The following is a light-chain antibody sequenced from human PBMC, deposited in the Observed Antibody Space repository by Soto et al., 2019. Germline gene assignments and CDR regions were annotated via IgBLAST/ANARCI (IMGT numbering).Light chain of an antibody. V-gene: IGKV3-15*01. CDR3: QQYGNWPPET. Sequence: EIVMTQSPATLSVSPGERATLSCRASQTISINLAWYQQKPGQAPRLLIYGASTRATGIPARFSGSGSGTEFTLTISSLQSEDFAVYYCQQYGNWPPETFGPGTTVDIK. CDR2: GAS. CDR1: QTISIN. J-gene: IGKJ3*01.